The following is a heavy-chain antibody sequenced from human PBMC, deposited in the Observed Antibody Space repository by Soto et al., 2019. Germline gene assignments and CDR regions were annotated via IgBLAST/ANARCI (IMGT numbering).Heavy chain of an antibody. D-gene: IGHD3-10*01. V-gene: IGHV1-18*01. CDR1: GYTFTNYG. CDR2: INVYNGNT. Sequence: XSVKVSCKASGYTFTNYGISWVRQAPGQGLEWMGWINVYNGNTKYAQKVQGRVTMTTDTSTSTAYMELRSLRSDDTAVYYCARGVGSGSYYNQYNWFDPWGQGTLVTVSS. CDR3: ARGVGSGSYYNQYNWFDP. J-gene: IGHJ5*02.